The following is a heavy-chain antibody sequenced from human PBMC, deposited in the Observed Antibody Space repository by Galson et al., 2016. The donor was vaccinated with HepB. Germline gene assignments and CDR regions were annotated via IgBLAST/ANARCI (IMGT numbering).Heavy chain of an antibody. J-gene: IGHJ4*02. V-gene: IGHV3-21*01. CDR1: GFTLRSYY. CDR3: AREGPYCGGDCYSGTVDY. Sequence: SLRLSCAASGFTLRSYYMNWVRQAPGKGLEWVSCISSGSSYIYYADSVKGRFTISRDNAKNSLYLQMNSLRAEDTAVYYCAREGPYCGGDCYSGTVDYWGQGTLVTVSS. CDR2: ISSGSSYI. D-gene: IGHD2-21*02.